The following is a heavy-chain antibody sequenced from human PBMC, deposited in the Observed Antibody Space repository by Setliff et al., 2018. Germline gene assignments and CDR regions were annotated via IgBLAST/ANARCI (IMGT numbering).Heavy chain of an antibody. Sequence: GGSLRLSCKTSGFTFNDYGIQWVRQAPGKGLEWVASDRGYYKYHADSVRGRLTVSRDESKNTVFLEMNSLRVDDTATYYCAREGLTGPVVISVAYYFDSWGQGTVVTVSS. CDR3: AREGLTGPVVISVAYYFDS. CDR2: SDRGYYK. J-gene: IGHJ4*02. V-gene: IGHV3-30*19. D-gene: IGHD2-21*01. CDR1: GFTFNDYG.